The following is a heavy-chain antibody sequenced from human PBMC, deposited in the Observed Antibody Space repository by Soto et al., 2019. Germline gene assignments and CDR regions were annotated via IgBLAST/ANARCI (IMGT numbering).Heavy chain of an antibody. V-gene: IGHV3-23*01. Sequence: EVQLLESGGGLVQPGGSLRLSCAASGFTLSTYAIFWAPQAPGRGREWVPVITGSGGSTYSADSVKGRFTISRDTSKNTLFLQMNSLRAEDTAVYYCAKDRYGDYGGIDYWGQGTMVTVSS. CDR3: AKDRYGDYGGIDY. CDR1: GFTLSTYA. J-gene: IGHJ4*02. D-gene: IGHD4-17*01. CDR2: ITGSGGST.